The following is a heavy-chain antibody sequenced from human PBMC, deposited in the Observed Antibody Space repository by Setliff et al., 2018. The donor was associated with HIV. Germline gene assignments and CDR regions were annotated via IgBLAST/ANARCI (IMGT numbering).Heavy chain of an antibody. D-gene: IGHD6-19*01. J-gene: IGHJ4*02. V-gene: IGHV4-34*01. Sequence: SETLSLTCAVYGGSFTGYHWSWIRQPPGKGLEWIGEINHSGSANYNPSLKTRVTVSVDTSKKQFSLKLNSVTAADTAVYYCARGTKYSSGWSSGDYWGQGTLVTVSS. CDR3: ARGTKYSSGWSSGDY. CDR2: INHSGSA. CDR1: GGSFTGYH.